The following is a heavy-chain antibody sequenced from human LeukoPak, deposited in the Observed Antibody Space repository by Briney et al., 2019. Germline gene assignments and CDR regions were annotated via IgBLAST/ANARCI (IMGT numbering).Heavy chain of an antibody. CDR3: ARHPRAAQDYYYYYMDV. J-gene: IGHJ6*03. V-gene: IGHV4-39*01. D-gene: IGHD6-6*01. CDR2: IYYSGNT. CDR1: GGSISSSSYY. Sequence: SETLSLTCTVSGGSISSSSYYWGWIRQPPGKGLEWIGSIYYSGNTYYNPSLKSRVTISVDTSKNQFSLKLSSVTAADTAVYYCARHPRAAQDYYYYYMDVWGKGTTVTVSS.